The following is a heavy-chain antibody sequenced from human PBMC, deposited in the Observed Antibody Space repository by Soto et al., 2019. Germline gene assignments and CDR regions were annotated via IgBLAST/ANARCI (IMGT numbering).Heavy chain of an antibody. CDR1: GYTFTSYG. CDR3: ARLVPPFDP. V-gene: IGHV1-18*01. Sequence: QVKLVQSGAEVKKPGASVKVSCKASGYTFTSYGISWVRQAPGQGLEWMGWINAYNGNTNYAQKVQGRVTMTPGTSTSTAYMELRSMRSDDTAVYSCARLVPPFDPWGQGTLVTVSS. J-gene: IGHJ5*02. D-gene: IGHD2-8*01. CDR2: INAYNGNT.